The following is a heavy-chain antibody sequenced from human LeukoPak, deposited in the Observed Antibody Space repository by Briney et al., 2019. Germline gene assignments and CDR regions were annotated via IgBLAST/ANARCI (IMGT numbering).Heavy chain of an antibody. Sequence: SETLSLTCAVSGGSFSDYYWSWIRQPPGKGLEWIGEINHGGDTNYNSSLQSRVSLSVDTSRNQFSLILNSVTAADTAVYYCARHYGPWGQGTLVTVSS. J-gene: IGHJ5*02. D-gene: IGHD3-16*01. CDR3: ARHYGP. CDR2: INHGGDT. V-gene: IGHV4-34*01. CDR1: GGSFSDYY.